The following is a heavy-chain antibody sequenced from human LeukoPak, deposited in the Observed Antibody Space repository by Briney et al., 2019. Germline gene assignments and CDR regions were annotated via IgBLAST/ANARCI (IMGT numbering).Heavy chain of an antibody. D-gene: IGHD2-21*01. CDR2: ISSSSSYI. Sequence: GGSLRLSCAASGFTFSSYSMNWVRQAPGKGLEWVSSISSSSSYIYYADSVKGRFTISRDTAKNSLYLQMNSLRAEDTAVYYCARDAGEGYMDVWGKGTTVTVSS. CDR3: ARDAGEGYMDV. CDR1: GFTFSSYS. V-gene: IGHV3-21*01. J-gene: IGHJ6*03.